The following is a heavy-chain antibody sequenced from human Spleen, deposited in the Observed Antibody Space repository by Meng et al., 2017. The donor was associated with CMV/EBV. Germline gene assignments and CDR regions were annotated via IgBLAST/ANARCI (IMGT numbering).Heavy chain of an antibody. CDR1: GFTFADYA. J-gene: IGHJ6*01. D-gene: IGHD2-21*01. V-gene: IGHV3-21*04. CDR2: ISSSSSYM. CDR3: ARVLEDVVVIVPNYYYGMDV. Sequence: GGSLRLSCLASGFTFADYAMHWVRQSPGKGLEWVSSISSSSSYMFYRDSVRGRFTISRDNAKKSVFLQMNNLRAGDTAIYYCARVLEDVVVIVPNYYYGMDVWGQGTTVTVSS.